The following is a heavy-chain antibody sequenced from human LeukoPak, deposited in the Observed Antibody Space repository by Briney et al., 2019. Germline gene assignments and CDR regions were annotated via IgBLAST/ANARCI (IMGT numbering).Heavy chain of an antibody. CDR3: ARDLNNGSYHWFDP. CDR1: GFTFSSYG. D-gene: IGHD1-26*01. J-gene: IGHJ5*02. Sequence: GGSLRLSCAASGFTFSSYGMHWVRQAPGTGLEWVSVIYSGGSTDYADSVKGRFTISRDNSKNTLYLQMNSLRAEDTAIYYCARDLNNGSYHWFDPWGQGTLVTVSS. V-gene: IGHV3-66*01. CDR2: IYSGGST.